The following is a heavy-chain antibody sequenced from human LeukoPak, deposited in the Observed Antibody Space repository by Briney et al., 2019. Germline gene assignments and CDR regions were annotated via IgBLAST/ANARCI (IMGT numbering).Heavy chain of an antibody. D-gene: IGHD3-10*01. CDR3: ARGRALSYYYGSGSYYRTPYGMDV. Sequence: PSETLSLTCAVYGGSFSGYYWSWIRQPPGKGLEWIGEINHSGSTNYNPSLKSRVTISVDTSKNQFSLKLSSVTAADTAVYYCARGRALSYYYGSGSYYRTPYGMDVWGKGTTVTVPS. CDR1: GGSFSGYY. J-gene: IGHJ6*04. CDR2: INHSGST. V-gene: IGHV4-34*01.